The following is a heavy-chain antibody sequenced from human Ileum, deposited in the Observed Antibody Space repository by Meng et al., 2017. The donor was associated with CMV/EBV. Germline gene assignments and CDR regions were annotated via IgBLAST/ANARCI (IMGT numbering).Heavy chain of an antibody. CDR3: ARAQYSSSWSSFDY. J-gene: IGHJ4*02. CDR1: AGSGSSSS. D-gene: IGHD6-13*01. V-gene: IGHV4-59*02. Sequence: QGRLQEPVSGVVKPSGTLSLTCTVSAGSGSSSSWNCIRRPPGNGLEWIEYIFYSGSTNYNPSLKSRVTRSVDTSKNQFSLTLTSVTAADTAVYYCARAQYSSSWSSFDYWGQGTLVTVSS. CDR2: IFYSGST.